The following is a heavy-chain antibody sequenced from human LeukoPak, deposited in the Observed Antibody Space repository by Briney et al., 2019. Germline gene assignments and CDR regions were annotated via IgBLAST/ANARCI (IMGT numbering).Heavy chain of an antibody. CDR3: ARGSKMLGHNWFDP. CDR1: GGSFSGYC. V-gene: IGHV4-34*01. Sequence: SETLSLTCAVYGGSFSGYCWNWIRQPPGRGLEWIGEINHSGSTNYIPSLKSRVTISVDTSKNQFSLKLSSVTAADTAVYYCARGSKMLGHNWFDPWGQGTLVTVSS. J-gene: IGHJ5*02. D-gene: IGHD1-26*01. CDR2: INHSGST.